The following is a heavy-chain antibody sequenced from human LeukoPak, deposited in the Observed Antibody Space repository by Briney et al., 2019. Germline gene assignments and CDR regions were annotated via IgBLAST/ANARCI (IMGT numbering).Heavy chain of an antibody. D-gene: IGHD2-2*01. V-gene: IGHV3-48*03. CDR2: IGSSGRTT. Sequence: GGSLRLSCAASGFDFHTFEMNWVRQAPGKGLEWVSRIGSSGRTTYYADSVKGRFTISRDNANNSLYLQMNSLGAEDTAVYYCARADCSSASCFAVLDHWGQGALVTVSS. J-gene: IGHJ4*02. CDR1: GFDFHTFE. CDR3: ARADCSSASCFAVLDH.